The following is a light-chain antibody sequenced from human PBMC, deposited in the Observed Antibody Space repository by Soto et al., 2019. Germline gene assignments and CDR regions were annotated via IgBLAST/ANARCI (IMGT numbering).Light chain of an antibody. Sequence: EIVLTQSPGTVSLSPGERAALSCRASQSVNSNYLACYQQKPGQAPRLLMYYASTRATGIPDRFSGSGSGTDFTLTINRLEPEDFAVYYCQHYGPSFLLTFGGGTKVEI. CDR1: QSVNSNY. CDR3: QHYGPSFLLT. V-gene: IGKV3-20*01. J-gene: IGKJ4*01. CDR2: YAS.